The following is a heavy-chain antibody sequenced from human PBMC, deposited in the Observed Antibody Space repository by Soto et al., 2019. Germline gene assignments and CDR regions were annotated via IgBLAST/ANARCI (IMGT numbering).Heavy chain of an antibody. CDR3: ARGSIAVLRVLSEGWDWLDH. D-gene: IGHD3-3*01. CDR1: GFTFSSYW. J-gene: IGHJ5*02. Sequence: GGYPRLSCSASGFTFSSYWMHWVRQAPGKGLVWVSRINSDGSSTSYADSVKGRFTISRDNAKNTLYLQMNNLSAEETAVYYCARGSIAVLRVLSEGWDWLDHWGQGT. CDR2: INSDGSST. V-gene: IGHV3-74*01.